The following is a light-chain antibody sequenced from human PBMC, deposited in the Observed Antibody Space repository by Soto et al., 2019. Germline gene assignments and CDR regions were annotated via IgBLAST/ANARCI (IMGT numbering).Light chain of an antibody. CDR1: SSDIGVYIY. CDR3: SSYTTSNTYV. V-gene: IGLV2-14*01. J-gene: IGLJ1*01. Sequence: QSALTQPASVSGSPGQSITFSCTGTSSDIGVYIYVSWYQQHPGKAPKLMIYEVNNRPSGVSNRFSGSKSGNTASLTISGLQAEDEADYYCSSYTTSNTYVFGTGTKVTV. CDR2: EVN.